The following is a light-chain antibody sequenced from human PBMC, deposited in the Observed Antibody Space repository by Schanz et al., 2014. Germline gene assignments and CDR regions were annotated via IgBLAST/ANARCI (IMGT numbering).Light chain of an antibody. Sequence: QPVLTQSPSASASLGASVKLTCTLSSGHSSYAIAWHQQQPDTGPRYLIKLNSDGSHTKGDGIPDRFSGSASGTERYLTISSLQPDDEADYYCQTWGDGIVVFGGGTKLTVL. CDR1: SGHSSYA. J-gene: IGLJ3*02. CDR2: LNSDGSH. CDR3: QTWGDGIVV. V-gene: IGLV4-69*01.